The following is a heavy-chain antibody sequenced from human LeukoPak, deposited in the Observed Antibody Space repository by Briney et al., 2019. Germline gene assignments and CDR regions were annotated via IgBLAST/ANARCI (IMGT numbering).Heavy chain of an antibody. V-gene: IGHV4-34*01. CDR1: GGSFSGYY. Sequence: PSETLSLTCVVYGGSFSGYYWSWIRQPPGKGLEWIGEINHSGSTNYNPSLKSRVTISVDTSKNQFSLKLSSVTAADTAVYYCARTLSADGPGFDYWGQGTLVTVSS. J-gene: IGHJ4*02. CDR3: ARTLSADGPGFDY. D-gene: IGHD6-13*01. CDR2: INHSGST.